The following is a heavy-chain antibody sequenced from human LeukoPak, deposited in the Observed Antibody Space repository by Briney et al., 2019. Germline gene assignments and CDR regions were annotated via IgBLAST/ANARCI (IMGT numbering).Heavy chain of an antibody. CDR1: GFTFSSYW. CDR2: IKQDGSEK. V-gene: IGHV3-7*01. J-gene: IGHJ3*02. CDR3: ARASGSSYGSDAFDI. Sequence: GGSLRLSCAASGFTFSSYWMSWVRQAPGKGLEWVANIKQDGSEKYYVDSVKGRFTISRDNAKNSLYLQMNSLRAEDTAVYYCARASGSSYGSDAFDIWGQGTMVTVSS. D-gene: IGHD5-18*01.